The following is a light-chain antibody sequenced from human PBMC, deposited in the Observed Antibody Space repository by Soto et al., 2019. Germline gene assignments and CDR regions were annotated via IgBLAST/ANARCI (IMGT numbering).Light chain of an antibody. CDR3: QQDNNGPPWT. V-gene: IGKV3-15*01. J-gene: IGKJ1*01. Sequence: IVMKHSPRTVSASLVDRATXSCRASQSIKSNLAWYQQKPGQAPRLLIYSASTGARGIPARFSGSGSGTEFTLTISSLQPKDFAVNYCQQDNNGPPWTFGQGTKVDIK. CDR1: QSIKSN. CDR2: SAS.